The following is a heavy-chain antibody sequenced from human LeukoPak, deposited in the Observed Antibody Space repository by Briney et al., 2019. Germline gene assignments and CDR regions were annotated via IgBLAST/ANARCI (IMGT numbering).Heavy chain of an antibody. D-gene: IGHD6-13*01. CDR1: GGSINSYY. J-gene: IGHJ4*02. V-gene: IGHV4-59*08. CDR2: IYYSGST. Sequence: PSETLSLTCTVSGGSINSYYWSWIRQPPGKGLEWIGYIYYSGSTNYNPSLKSRVTISVDTSKNQFSLKLSSVTAADTAVYYCARTRYSSSWFTFDYWGQGTLVTVSS. CDR3: ARTRYSSSWFTFDY.